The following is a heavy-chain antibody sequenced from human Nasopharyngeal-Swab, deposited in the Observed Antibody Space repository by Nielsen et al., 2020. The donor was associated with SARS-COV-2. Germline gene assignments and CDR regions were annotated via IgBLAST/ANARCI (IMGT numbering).Heavy chain of an antibody. CDR1: GGTFSNYA. CDR3: ARDTPEDTTLVTAYYYYMDV. J-gene: IGHJ6*03. CDR2: TIPILGLA. Sequence: SVKVSCKASGGTFSNYAISWVRQAPGQGLEWMGRTIPILGLANYAQKFLGRVTIAADKSTNTAYMELSSLRSEDTAVYYCARDTPEDTTLVTAYYYYMDVWGKGTTVTVSS. D-gene: IGHD5-18*01. V-gene: IGHV1-69*04.